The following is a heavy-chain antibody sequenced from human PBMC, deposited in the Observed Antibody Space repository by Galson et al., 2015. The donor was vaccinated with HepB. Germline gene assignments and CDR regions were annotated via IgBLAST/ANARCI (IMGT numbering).Heavy chain of an antibody. D-gene: IGHD5-12*01. CDR1: GFTFSSYA. J-gene: IGHJ4*02. CDR2: ISGSGGST. CDR3: ARDVQWLREYYFDY. V-gene: IGHV3-23*01. Sequence: SLRLSCAASGFTFSSYAMSWVRQAPGKGLEWVSAISGSGGSTYYADSVKGRFTIPRDNSKNTLYLQMNSLRAEDTAVYYCARDVQWLREYYFDYWGQGTRVTVSS.